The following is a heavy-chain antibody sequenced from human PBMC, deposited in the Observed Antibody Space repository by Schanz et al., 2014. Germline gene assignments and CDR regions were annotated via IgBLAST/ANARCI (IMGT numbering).Heavy chain of an antibody. CDR2: IKQDGSER. J-gene: IGHJ6*02. Sequence: EVQLVESGGGLLQPGGSLRLSCAASGFTFGTFWMSWVRQAPGKGLEWVANIKQDGSERYYVDSVKGRFTISRDNAKNSLYLEMTSLRAEDTAVYYCARQRSYFYAMDVWGQGTTVTVSS. CDR1: GFTFGTFW. V-gene: IGHV3-7*03. CDR3: ARQRSYFYAMDV.